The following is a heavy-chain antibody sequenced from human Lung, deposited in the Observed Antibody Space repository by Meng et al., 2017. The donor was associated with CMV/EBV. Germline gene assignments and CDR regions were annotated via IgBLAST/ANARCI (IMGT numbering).Heavy chain of an antibody. V-gene: IGHV3-66*02. CDR1: GFTVSSAY. CDR3: ARDMYWSQSYHGVDV. CDR2: IHSGGST. J-gene: IGHJ6*02. Sequence: GGSLRLXCAASGFTVSSAYLTWVRQAPGKGLEWVSVIHSGGSTYYADSVKGRFTISRDNSKNTLYLQMNSLRTEDTAVYYCARDMYWSQSYHGVDVWGHGXTVTVSS. D-gene: IGHD3-3*01.